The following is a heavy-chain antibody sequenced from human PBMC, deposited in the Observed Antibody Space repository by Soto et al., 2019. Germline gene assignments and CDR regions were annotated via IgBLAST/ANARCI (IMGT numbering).Heavy chain of an antibody. CDR1: GGTFSSYA. D-gene: IGHD3-22*01. V-gene: IGHV1-69*13. CDR2: IIPIFGTA. CDR3: AREADYDSSGYYYFY. Sequence: SVKVSCKSSGGTFSSYAISWVRQAPRQGLEWMGGIIPIFGTANYAQKFQGRVTITADESTRTAYMELSSLRSEDTAVYYCAREADYDSSGYYYFYWGQGTLVTVSS. J-gene: IGHJ4*02.